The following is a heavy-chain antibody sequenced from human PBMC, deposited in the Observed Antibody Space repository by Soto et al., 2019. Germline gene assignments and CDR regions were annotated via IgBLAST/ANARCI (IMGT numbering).Heavy chain of an antibody. V-gene: IGHV3-53*01. J-gene: IGHJ4*02. CDR2: IHSSGDT. CDR3: AGSTNYYLYYFDY. Sequence: EGELVESGGGLIQPGGSLTLSCAASGFSVSGNYMSWVRQAPGKGPEWISVIHSSGDTNYADSVKGRFTISRDKYKNTVYLQMNSLRAEDTAVYFCAGSTNYYLYYFDYWGQGTLLTVSS. CDR1: GFSVSGNY. D-gene: IGHD3-16*01.